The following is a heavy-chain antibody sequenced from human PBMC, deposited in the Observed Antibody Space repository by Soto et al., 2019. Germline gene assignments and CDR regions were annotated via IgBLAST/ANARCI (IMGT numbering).Heavy chain of an antibody. CDR1: GGSISSGGYY. V-gene: IGHV4-31*03. Sequence: QVQLQESGPGLVKPSQTLSLTCTVSGGSISSGGYYWSWIRQHPVKGLDWIGYIYYSGSTYYNPSLKSRVTISVDTSKNQFSLKLSSVTAADTAVYYCARSEAAAGTWGNWFDPWGQGTLVTVSS. CDR2: IYYSGST. J-gene: IGHJ5*02. D-gene: IGHD6-13*01. CDR3: ARSEAAAGTWGNWFDP.